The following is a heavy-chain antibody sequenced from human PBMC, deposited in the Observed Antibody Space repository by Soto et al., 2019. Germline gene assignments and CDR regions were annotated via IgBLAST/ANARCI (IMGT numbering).Heavy chain of an antibody. Sequence: QVQLMESGGGVVQPGRSLRLSCTASGFTFSAYGMHWVRQAPGKGLEWVSFIGGSTEHYAGSVKGRFTSSRDISKNTLYLQINSLRVEDTAVYYCARYNSVGAPDYLGQGTLGTVSS. CDR1: GFTFSAYG. D-gene: IGHD1-20*01. CDR3: ARYNSVGAPDY. CDR2: IGGSTE. V-gene: IGHV3-33*01. J-gene: IGHJ4*02.